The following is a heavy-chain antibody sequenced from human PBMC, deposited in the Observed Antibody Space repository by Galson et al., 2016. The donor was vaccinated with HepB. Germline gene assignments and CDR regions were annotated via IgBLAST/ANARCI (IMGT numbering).Heavy chain of an antibody. J-gene: IGHJ4*02. D-gene: IGHD3-3*01. CDR2: IIPISGTA. CDR1: GGTFSNFA. Sequence: SVKVSCKASGGTFSNFAISWVRQAPGQGLEWLGGIIPISGTANYEQKFQGRVTITADESTNTAYMEMRSLRSDDTAVYYCARWLRGYLDYWGQGTLVTVSS. CDR3: ARWLRGYLDY. V-gene: IGHV1-69*13.